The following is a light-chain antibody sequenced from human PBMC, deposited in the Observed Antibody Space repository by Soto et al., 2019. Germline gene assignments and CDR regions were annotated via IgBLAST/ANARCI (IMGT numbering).Light chain of an antibody. J-gene: IGKJ1*01. CDR2: AAS. CDR3: QQTHSTPRT. CDR1: QSISGY. Sequence: DIQMTQSPSSLSAYVGDRVTISCRASQSISGYLNWYRQKPGKAPELLIYAASTLQRGVPSRFSGSGSGTYFTLTISSLQPEDFATYYCQQTHSTPRTFGHGTKVEVK. V-gene: IGKV1-39*01.